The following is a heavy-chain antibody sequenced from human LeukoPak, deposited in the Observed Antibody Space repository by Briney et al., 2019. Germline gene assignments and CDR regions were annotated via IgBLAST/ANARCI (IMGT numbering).Heavy chain of an antibody. CDR2: ISAYNGNT. J-gene: IGHJ4*02. V-gene: IGHV1-18*01. Sequence: ASVKVSYKASGYTFTSYGISWVRQAPGQGLEWMGWISAYNGNTNYAQKLQGRVTMTTDTSTSTAYMELRSLRSDDTAVYYCARVPTRRFLERPDFDYWGQGTLVTVPS. CDR3: ARVPTRRFLERPDFDY. D-gene: IGHD3-3*01. CDR1: GYTFTSYG.